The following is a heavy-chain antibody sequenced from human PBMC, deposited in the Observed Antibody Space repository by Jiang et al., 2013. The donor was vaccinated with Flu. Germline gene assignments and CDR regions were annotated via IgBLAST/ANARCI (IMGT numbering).Heavy chain of an antibody. V-gene: IGHV4-61*02. CDR2: IYTSGST. D-gene: IGHD6-19*01. Sequence: PGLVKPSQTLSLTCTVSGGSISSGSYYWSWIRQPAGKGLEWIGRIYTSGSTNYNPSLKSRVTISVDTSKNQFSLKLSSVTAADTAVYYCARGQRDSSGWYVFDYWGQGTLVTVSS. J-gene: IGHJ4*02. CDR3: ARGQRDSSGWYVFDY. CDR1: GGSISSGSYY.